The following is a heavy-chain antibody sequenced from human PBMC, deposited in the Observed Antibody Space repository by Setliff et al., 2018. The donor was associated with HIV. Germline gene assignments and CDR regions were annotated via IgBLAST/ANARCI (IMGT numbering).Heavy chain of an antibody. CDR1: GGSFSGYY. CDR3: TREKFGSGSSVPEVRLFDP. CDR2: IAYSGST. D-gene: IGHD6-25*01. Sequence: LSLTCAVYGGSFSGYYWSWIRQPPGKGLEWIGSIAYSGSTTYSPSLRSRVTISVDTSKNQFSLRLRSVTAADTAVYFCTREKFGSGSSVPEVRLFDPWGQGTLVTVSS. V-gene: IGHV4-34*11. J-gene: IGHJ5*02.